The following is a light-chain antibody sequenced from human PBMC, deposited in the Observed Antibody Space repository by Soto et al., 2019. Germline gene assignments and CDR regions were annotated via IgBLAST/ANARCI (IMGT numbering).Light chain of an antibody. J-gene: IGLJ1*01. V-gene: IGLV2-14*01. CDR1: SSVVGGYNY. CDR2: DVS. Sequence: QSVLTQPASVSGSPGQSITISCTGTSSVVGGYNYVSWYQQHPGKAPKLMIYDVSNRPSGVSNRFSGSKSGNTASLTISGLQAEDEADYYCSSYTSRSTQVFGTGTKVTVL. CDR3: SSYTSRSTQV.